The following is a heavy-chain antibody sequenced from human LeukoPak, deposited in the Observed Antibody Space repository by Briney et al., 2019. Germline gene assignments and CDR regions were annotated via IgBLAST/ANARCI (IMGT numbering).Heavy chain of an antibody. CDR1: GFTFSSYG. Sequence: PGGSLRLSCAAPGFTFSSYGMHWVRQAPGKGLEWVAFIRYDGSNKYYADSVKGRFTISRDNAKNTLYLQMNSLRAEDTAVYFCTRGGVDYWGQGTLVTVSS. J-gene: IGHJ4*02. CDR3: TRGGVDY. CDR2: IRYDGSNK. V-gene: IGHV3-30*02.